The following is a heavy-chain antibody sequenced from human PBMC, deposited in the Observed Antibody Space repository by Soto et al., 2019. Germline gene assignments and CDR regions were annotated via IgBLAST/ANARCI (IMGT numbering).Heavy chain of an antibody. Sequence: GGSLRLSCAASGFTFTSYTMIWVRQSPGEGLEWLANIKEDGIQKNYVDSVKGRFTISRDNAKTSLYLQMNSLRVDDTAVYYCAREVWGPVDWGQGTLVTVSS. CDR2: IKEDGIQK. CDR1: GFTFTSYT. V-gene: IGHV3-7*01. CDR3: AREVWGPVD. D-gene: IGHD7-27*01. J-gene: IGHJ4*02.